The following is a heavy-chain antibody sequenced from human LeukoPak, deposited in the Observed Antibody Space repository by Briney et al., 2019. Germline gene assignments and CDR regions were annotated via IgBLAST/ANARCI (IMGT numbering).Heavy chain of an antibody. J-gene: IGHJ6*03. CDR3: ARDRRGGYENYYYYYMDV. CDR2: INSGSIDM. V-gene: IGHV3-21*01. Sequence: GGSLRLSCAGYGFTFSRYTMNWVCQAPGKGLEWVSSINSGSIDMYYADSVKGRFTISRDNAKNSVYLQMNSLRAEDTAVYYCARDRRGGYENYYYYYMDVWGKGTTVTVSS. CDR1: GFTFSRYT. D-gene: IGHD5-12*01.